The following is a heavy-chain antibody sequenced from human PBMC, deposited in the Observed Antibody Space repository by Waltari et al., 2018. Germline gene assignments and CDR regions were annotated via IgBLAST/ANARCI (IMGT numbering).Heavy chain of an antibody. Sequence: QVQLVQSGAEVRKPGASVKVSCETSGYTFSGYYIHWVRQAPGQGPEWMGRIIPNSGGTNYAQKFQGRVTMTRDTSISTAYMELSRLRSDDTAVYYCARVLGSGSYEFDYWGQGTLVTVSS. V-gene: IGHV1-2*06. CDR2: IIPNSGGT. J-gene: IGHJ4*02. D-gene: IGHD1-26*01. CDR3: ARVLGSGSYEFDY. CDR1: GYTFSGYY.